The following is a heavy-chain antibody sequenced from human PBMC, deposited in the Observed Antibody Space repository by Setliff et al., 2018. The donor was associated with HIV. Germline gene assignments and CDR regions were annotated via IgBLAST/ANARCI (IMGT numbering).Heavy chain of an antibody. CDR3: AKDAAITATSSYFDY. CDR2: ISWDGRTT. Sequence: GESLRLSCAASGFTFDEHAMHWVRQAPGKGLEWVSLISWDGRTTYYADSVKGRFTISRDNSRNSMYLQMSSLRAEDTALYYCAKDAAITATSSYFDYWGQGTLVTVSS. CDR1: GFTFDEHA. D-gene: IGHD1-20*01. V-gene: IGHV3-43D*04. J-gene: IGHJ4*02.